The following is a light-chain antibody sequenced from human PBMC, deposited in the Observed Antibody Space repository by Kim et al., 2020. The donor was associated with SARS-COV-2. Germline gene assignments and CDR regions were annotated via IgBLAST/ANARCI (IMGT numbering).Light chain of an antibody. CDR1: QGISSY. CDR2: AAS. CDR3: QQYDSYPPWT. V-gene: IGKV1-8*01. Sequence: AIRITQSPSSLSASTGDRVTITCRASQGISSYLAWYQQKPGKAPKLLIYAASTLQSGVPSRFSGSGSGTDFTLTISCLQSEDFATYYCQQYDSYPPWTFRQGTKVDIK. J-gene: IGKJ1*01.